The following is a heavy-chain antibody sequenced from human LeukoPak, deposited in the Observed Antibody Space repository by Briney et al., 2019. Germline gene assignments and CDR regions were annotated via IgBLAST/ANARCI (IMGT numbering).Heavy chain of an antibody. J-gene: IGHJ4*02. V-gene: IGHV3-30-3*01. CDR3: ARDLAPFVVVPAANLGY. Sequence: GGSLRLSCAGSGFTFSSYAMHWVRQAPGKGLEWVAVISYDGSNKYYADSVKGRFTISRDNSKNTLYLQMNSLRAEDTAVYYCARDLAPFVVVPAANLGYWGQGTLVTVSS. D-gene: IGHD2-2*01. CDR1: GFTFSSYA. CDR2: ISYDGSNK.